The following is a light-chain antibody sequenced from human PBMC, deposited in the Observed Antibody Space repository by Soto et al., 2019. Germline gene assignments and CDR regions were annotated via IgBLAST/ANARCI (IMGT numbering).Light chain of an antibody. Sequence: QSVLTQPASVSGSPGQSITISCTGTSSDLGNYTYVSWYQQHPGKAPKLMIYEVNNRPSGVSNRFSGSKSGNTASLTISGLQAEDEADYYCSSYTTSTSYVFGTGTKVTVL. V-gene: IGLV2-14*01. CDR2: EVN. CDR3: SSYTTSTSYV. J-gene: IGLJ1*01. CDR1: SSDLGNYTY.